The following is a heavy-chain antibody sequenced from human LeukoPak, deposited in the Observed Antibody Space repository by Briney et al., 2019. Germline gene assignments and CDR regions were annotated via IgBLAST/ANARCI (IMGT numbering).Heavy chain of an antibody. Sequence: PGGSLRLSCAASGFTFANSWMAWVRQAPGKGLEWVANIKQDGSTKHYADSLKGRFTISRDNPKNSLFLQVNNLRADDTAIYYCTRDTIGSLDYWGQGTLVTVAS. CDR3: TRDTIGSLDY. J-gene: IGHJ4*02. CDR1: GFTFANSW. V-gene: IGHV3-7*01. CDR2: IKQDGSTK. D-gene: IGHD1-26*01.